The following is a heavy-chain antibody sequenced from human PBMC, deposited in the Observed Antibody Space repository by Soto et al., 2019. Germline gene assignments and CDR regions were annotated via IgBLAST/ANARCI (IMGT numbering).Heavy chain of an antibody. J-gene: IGHJ4*02. CDR2: FFYGGRT. CDR3: ATVASTHFDS. V-gene: IGHV4-39*01. Sequence: QVQLQESGPGLLKPSETLSLTCSVSGGSISSPSYNWGWVRQPPGKGPEWIGRFFYGGRTHYNPSLTSRLSISVDTARSQVSLILTSVPAADTAVYYCATVASTHFDSWGQGVLVTVSS. CDR1: GGSISSPSYN. D-gene: IGHD4-17*01.